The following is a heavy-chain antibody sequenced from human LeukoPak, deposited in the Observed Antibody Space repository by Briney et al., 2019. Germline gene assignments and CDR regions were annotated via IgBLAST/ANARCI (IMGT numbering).Heavy chain of an antibody. CDR3: AKEGLWFGESYYFDY. CDR2: ISGSGGST. D-gene: IGHD3-10*01. Sequence: GGTLRLSCAASGFTFSSYAMSWVRQAPGKGLEWVSAISGSGGSTYYADSVKGRFTISRDNSKNTLYLQMNSLRAEDTAVYYCAKEGLWFGESYYFDYWGQGTLVTVSS. V-gene: IGHV3-23*01. CDR1: GFTFSSYA. J-gene: IGHJ4*02.